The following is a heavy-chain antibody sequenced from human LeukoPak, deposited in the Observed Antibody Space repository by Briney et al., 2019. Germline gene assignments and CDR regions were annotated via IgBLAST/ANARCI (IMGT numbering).Heavy chain of an antibody. Sequence: GGSLRLSCAASGFTFSIYSMNWVRQAPGKGLEWVSYISTSSSTIYYADSVKGRFTISRDNAKNSLYLQMNSLRAEDTAVYYCARVPAIAVAGIYFDYWGQGTLVTVSS. D-gene: IGHD6-19*01. CDR3: ARVPAIAVAGIYFDY. V-gene: IGHV3-48*04. CDR2: ISTSSSTI. J-gene: IGHJ4*02. CDR1: GFTFSIYS.